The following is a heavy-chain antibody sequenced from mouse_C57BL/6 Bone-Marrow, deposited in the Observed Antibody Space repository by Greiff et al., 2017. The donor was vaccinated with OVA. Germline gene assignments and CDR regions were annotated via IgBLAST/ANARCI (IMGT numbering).Heavy chain of an antibody. CDR2: IYPRSGNT. CDR1: GYTFTSYG. J-gene: IGHJ3*01. D-gene: IGHD1-2*01. CDR3: ARLRRRAWFAY. Sequence: QVQLQQSGAELARPGASVKLSCKASGYTFTSYGISWVKQRTGQGLEWIGEIYPRSGNTYYNEKFKGKATLTADKSSSTAYMELSSLTSEDSAVYFCARLRRRAWFAYWGQGTLVTVSA. V-gene: IGHV1-81*01.